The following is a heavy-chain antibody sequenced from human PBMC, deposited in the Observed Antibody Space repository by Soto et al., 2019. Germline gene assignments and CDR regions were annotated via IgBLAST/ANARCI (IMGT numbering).Heavy chain of an antibody. CDR1: GYSFTSYW. CDR2: IYPGDSDT. V-gene: IGHV5-51*01. J-gene: IGHJ3*02. Sequence: GESLKISCKGSGYSFTSYWIGWVRQMPGKGLEWMGIIYPGDSDTRYSPSFQGQVTISADKSISTAYLQWSSLKASDTAMYYCARAFDDILTGEYPQYAFDIWGQGTMVTVSS. D-gene: IGHD3-9*01. CDR3: ARAFDDILTGEYPQYAFDI.